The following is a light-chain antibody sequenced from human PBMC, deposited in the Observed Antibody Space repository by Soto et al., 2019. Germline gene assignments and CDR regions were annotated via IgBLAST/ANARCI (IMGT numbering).Light chain of an antibody. Sequence: DIQMTQSPSFLSASAGDRVTISCRASQSINGWLAWYQQKPGKAPKLLIYKASSLESGVPSRFSGSGSGTEFTLTISSLQPDDFATYYCQQYNNYFTFGGGTKVDIK. J-gene: IGKJ4*01. CDR1: QSINGW. V-gene: IGKV1-5*03. CDR2: KAS. CDR3: QQYNNYFT.